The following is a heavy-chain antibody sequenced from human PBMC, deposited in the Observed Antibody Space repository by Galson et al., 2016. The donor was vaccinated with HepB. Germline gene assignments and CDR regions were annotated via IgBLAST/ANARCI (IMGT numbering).Heavy chain of an antibody. CDR3: ARGWAGSGWSV. D-gene: IGHD6-19*01. Sequence: CAISGDSVSSDNGAWNWLRQSPSRGLEWLGRTYYRSKWYNDYGVSVKSRITINPDTSTNQVSLRLNSVTPEDTAVYYRARGWAGSGWSVWGKGTTVTVSS. CDR1: GDSVSSDNGA. V-gene: IGHV6-1*01. J-gene: IGHJ6*04. CDR2: TYYRSKWYN.